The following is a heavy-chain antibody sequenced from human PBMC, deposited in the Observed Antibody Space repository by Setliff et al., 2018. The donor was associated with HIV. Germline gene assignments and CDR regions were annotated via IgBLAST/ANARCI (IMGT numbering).Heavy chain of an antibody. Sequence: ASVKVSCKASGYTFNNYYMHWVRQAPGQGLEWMGIINPSDNRTYYAQKFQGRVTVTRDTSTSSVYMELRSLRSEDTAVYYCARAYYDSVWGSHRYRFYYFDYWGQGSLVTVSS. J-gene: IGHJ4*02. CDR1: GYTFNNYY. D-gene: IGHD3-16*02. V-gene: IGHV1-46*02. CDR2: INPSDNRT. CDR3: ARAYYDSVWGSHRYRFYYFDY.